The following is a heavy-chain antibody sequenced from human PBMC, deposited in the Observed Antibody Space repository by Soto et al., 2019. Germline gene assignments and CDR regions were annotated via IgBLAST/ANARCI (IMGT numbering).Heavy chain of an antibody. V-gene: IGHV1-18*01. D-gene: IGHD1-26*01. CDR1: GYTFTSYG. CDR3: EGDVGERDPEGGTGSDP. Sequence: ASVKVSCKASGYTFTSYGISWVRQAPGQGLEWMGWISAYNGNTNYAQKLQGRVTMTTDTSTSTAYMELRSLRSDDTAVYYCEGDVGERDPEGGTGSDPGGQGPLVPVSS. CDR2: ISAYNGNT. J-gene: IGHJ5*02.